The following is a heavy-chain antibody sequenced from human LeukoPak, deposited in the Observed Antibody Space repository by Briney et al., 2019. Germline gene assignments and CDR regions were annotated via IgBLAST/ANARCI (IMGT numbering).Heavy chain of an antibody. D-gene: IGHD1-26*01. CDR2: IYYSGST. J-gene: IGHJ4*02. V-gene: IGHV4-39*01. CDR1: GGSISSYY. CDR3: ARHRWELSLNYFDY. Sequence: SETLSLTCTVSGGSISSYYWSWIRQPPGKGLEWIGSIYYSGSTYYNPSLKSRVTISVDTSKNQFSLKLSSVTAADTAVYYCARHRWELSLNYFDYWGQGTLVTVSS.